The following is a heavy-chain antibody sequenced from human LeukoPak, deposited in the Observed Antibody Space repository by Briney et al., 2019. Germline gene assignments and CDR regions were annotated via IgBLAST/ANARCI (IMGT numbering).Heavy chain of an antibody. D-gene: IGHD1-7*01. CDR1: GGSVINTNW. J-gene: IGHJ4*02. CDR3: ASSSRRTNLVDY. Sequence: SGTLSLTCGVSGGSVINTNWWTWVRQPPGKGLELIGEVHLDGRTNYNPSLESRLTMSVDVSENQVSLKLTSVTAADTAVYYYASSSRRTNLVDYWGQGTLVTVSS. V-gene: IGHV4-4*02. CDR2: VHLDGRT.